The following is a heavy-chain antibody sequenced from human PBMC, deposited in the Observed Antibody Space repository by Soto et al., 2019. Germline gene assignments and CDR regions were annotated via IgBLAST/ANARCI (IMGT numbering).Heavy chain of an antibody. CDR2: ITSDGKSK. D-gene: IGHD2-21*02. Sequence: PGGSLRLSCAASGFNFSNHWMHWVRQRPGEGLVWVSRITSDGKSKAYAESVKGRFAISRDNAKNTLYLQMNGLTAEDTAVYYCARESGDWPLNWFDPWGQGTLVTVS. CDR1: GFNFSNHW. J-gene: IGHJ5*02. V-gene: IGHV3-74*01. CDR3: ARESGDWPLNWFDP.